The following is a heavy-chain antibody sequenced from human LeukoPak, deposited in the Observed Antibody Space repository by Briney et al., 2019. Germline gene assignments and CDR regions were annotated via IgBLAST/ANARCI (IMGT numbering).Heavy chain of an antibody. Sequence: SQTLSLTCTVSGGSISHGDYYWSWIRQPPGKGLEWIRYIYYSGSTYYNPSLKSRVTISVDTSKNQFSLKLSSVTAADTAVYYCARVSDSSGYPAFDIWGQGTMVTVSS. V-gene: IGHV4-30-4*08. J-gene: IGHJ3*02. CDR3: ARVSDSSGYPAFDI. CDR2: IYYSGST. D-gene: IGHD3-22*01. CDR1: GGSISHGDYY.